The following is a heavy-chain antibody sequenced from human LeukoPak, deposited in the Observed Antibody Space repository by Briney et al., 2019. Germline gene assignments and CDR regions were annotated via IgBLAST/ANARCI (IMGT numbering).Heavy chain of an antibody. CDR3: ARERPDAYYYDSSGYYYGDAFDI. Sequence: SETLSLTCTVSGGSISSYYWSWIRQPPGKGLEWIGYIYYSGSTNYNPSLKSRVTISVDTSKNQFSLKLSSVTAADTAVYYCARERPDAYYYDSSGYYYGDAFDIWGQGTMVTVSS. D-gene: IGHD3-22*01. CDR2: IYYSGST. CDR1: GGSISSYY. V-gene: IGHV4-59*01. J-gene: IGHJ3*02.